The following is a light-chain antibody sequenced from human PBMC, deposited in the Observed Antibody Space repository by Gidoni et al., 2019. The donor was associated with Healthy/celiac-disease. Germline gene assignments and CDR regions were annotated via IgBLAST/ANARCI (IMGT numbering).Light chain of an antibody. V-gene: IGKV3-11*01. CDR3: QQRSNWP. J-gene: IGKJ3*01. CDR2: DAS. Sequence: EIVLTQSPATLSLAPGERATLSCRASQSVSSYLAWYQQKPGQAPRLLIYDASNRATGIPARFSCSGSGTDFTLTLSSLEPEDFAVYYCQQRSNWPFGPGTKVDIK. CDR1: QSVSSY.